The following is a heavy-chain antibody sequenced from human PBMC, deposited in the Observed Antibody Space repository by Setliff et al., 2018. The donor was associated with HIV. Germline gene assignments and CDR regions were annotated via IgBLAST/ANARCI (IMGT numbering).Heavy chain of an antibody. CDR1: GGSISSNSYY. J-gene: IGHJ5*02. Sequence: SETLSLTCTVSGGSISSNSYYWGWIRQPPGKGLEWIGSIYYSGSTYYNPSLRSRVTISVDTSKTQFSLNLSSVTAADTAVYYCARVKGVYCSSVSCYPSWFGPWGQGTLVTVSS. CDR2: IYYSGST. V-gene: IGHV4-39*01. D-gene: IGHD2-2*01. CDR3: ARVKGVYCSSVSCYPSWFGP.